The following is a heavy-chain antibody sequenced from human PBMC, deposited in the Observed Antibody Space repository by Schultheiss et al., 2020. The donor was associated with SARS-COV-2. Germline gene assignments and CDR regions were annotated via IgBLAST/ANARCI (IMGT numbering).Heavy chain of an antibody. CDR2: IYYSGST. J-gene: IGHJ4*02. D-gene: IGHD2-21*02. Sequence: SETLSLTCTVSGGSISSGGYYWSWIRQPPGKGLEWIGYIYYSGSTYYNPSLKSRVTISVDTSKNQFSLKLSSVTAADTAVYYCARVYCGGDCYLPGPLYYFDYWGQGTLVTVSS. V-gene: IGHV4-61*08. CDR3: ARVYCGGDCYLPGPLYYFDY. CDR1: GGSISSGGYY.